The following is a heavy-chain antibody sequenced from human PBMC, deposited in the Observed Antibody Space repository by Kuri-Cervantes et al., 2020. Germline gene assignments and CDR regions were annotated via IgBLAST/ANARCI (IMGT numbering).Heavy chain of an antibody. V-gene: IGHV1-3*01. Sequence: ASVKVSCKASGYTFTSYAMHWVRQAPGQRLEWMGWINAGNGNTNYAQKLQGRVTMTTDTSTSTAYMELRSLRSDDTAVYYCARASDFSQQLVYYYYGMDVWGQGTTVTVSS. CDR2: INAGNGNT. CDR1: GYTFTSYA. D-gene: IGHD6-13*01. CDR3: ARASDFSQQLVYYYYGMDV. J-gene: IGHJ6*02.